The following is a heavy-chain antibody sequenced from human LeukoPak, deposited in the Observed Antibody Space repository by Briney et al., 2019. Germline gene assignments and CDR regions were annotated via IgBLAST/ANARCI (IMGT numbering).Heavy chain of an antibody. Sequence: GGSLRLSCVASGFTFSRYSMHWVRQAPGKGLEWVAVTSYDGSKNYYADSVKGRFTISRDNSKNTLYLQMNSLRAEDTAVYYCAKDRPQEYCSSTSCYADYYYGMDVWGQGTTVTVSS. CDR2: TSYDGSKN. J-gene: IGHJ6*02. CDR3: AKDRPQEYCSSTSCYADYYYGMDV. CDR1: GFTFSRYS. D-gene: IGHD2-2*01. V-gene: IGHV3-30-3*01.